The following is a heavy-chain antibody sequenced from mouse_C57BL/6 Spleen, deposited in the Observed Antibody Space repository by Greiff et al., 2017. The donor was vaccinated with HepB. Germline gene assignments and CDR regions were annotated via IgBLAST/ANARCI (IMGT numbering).Heavy chain of an antibody. CDR2: IDPEDGDT. CDR1: GFNIKDYY. Sequence: VQLQQSGAELVRPGASVKLSCTASGFNIKDYYIHWVKQRPEQGLEWIGRIDPEDGDTEYAPKFQGKATMTADTSSNTAYLQLSSLTSEDTAVYYCTTGGWLLGFAYWGQGTLVTVSA. CDR3: TTGGWLLGFAY. J-gene: IGHJ3*01. D-gene: IGHD2-3*01. V-gene: IGHV14-1*01.